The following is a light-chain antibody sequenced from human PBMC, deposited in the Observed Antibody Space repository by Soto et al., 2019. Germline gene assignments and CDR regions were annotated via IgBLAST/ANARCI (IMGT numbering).Light chain of an antibody. V-gene: IGKV2-28*01. CDR2: LGS. J-gene: IGKJ4*01. Sequence: DIVMTQSPLSLPVTPGEPASISCRSSQNLLHTNGYNYLDWYLQKSGQSPQLLIYLGSNRASEVPDRFSGNGSGTDFTLKISRVEAEDVGVYYCLQTLQTPLTFGGGTKVDIK. CDR3: LQTLQTPLT. CDR1: QNLLHTNGYNY.